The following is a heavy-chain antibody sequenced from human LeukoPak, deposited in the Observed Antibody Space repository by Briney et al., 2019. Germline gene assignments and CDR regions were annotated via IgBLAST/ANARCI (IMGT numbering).Heavy chain of an antibody. D-gene: IGHD3-10*01. J-gene: IGHJ4*02. V-gene: IGHV4-59*08. Sequence: SETLSLTCTVSGGTISNYYWSWIRQPPGKELDWIGYIYYSGSTNYNPSLKNRVTISVDTSKNQFSLKLISVTAADTAVYYCARHRDHYGSGYHFDFWGQGTLVTVSS. CDR2: IYYSGST. CDR1: GGTISNYY. CDR3: ARHRDHYGSGYHFDF.